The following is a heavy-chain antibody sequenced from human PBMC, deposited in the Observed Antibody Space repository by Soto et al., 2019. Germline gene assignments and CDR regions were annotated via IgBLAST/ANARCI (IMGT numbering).Heavy chain of an antibody. CDR3: ASASSRAALAGDYPELDY. D-gene: IGHD4-17*01. Sequence: SLRLSCAASGFTFSSYAMHWVRQAPGKGLEWVAVISYDGSNKYYADSVKGRFTISRDNSTNTLYLQMNSLRAEDTAVYYCASASSRAALAGDYPELDYWGQGTLVTVSS. CDR2: ISYDGSNK. V-gene: IGHV3-30-3*01. CDR1: GFTFSSYA. J-gene: IGHJ4*02.